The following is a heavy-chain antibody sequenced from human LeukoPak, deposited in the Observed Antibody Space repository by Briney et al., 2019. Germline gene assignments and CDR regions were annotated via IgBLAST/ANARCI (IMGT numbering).Heavy chain of an antibody. Sequence: ASVTVSFTASVYTYSYYYMHWVRQAPGQGLEWMGWINPNSGGTNYAQKFQGRVTMTRDTSISTASMELSRLRSDDTAVYYCAREELSGSSTSCCSGLGYWGQGALVTVSS. CDR3: AREELSGSSTSCCSGLGY. D-gene: IGHD2-2*01. CDR1: VYTYSYYY. J-gene: IGHJ4*02. CDR2: INPNSGGT. V-gene: IGHV1-2*02.